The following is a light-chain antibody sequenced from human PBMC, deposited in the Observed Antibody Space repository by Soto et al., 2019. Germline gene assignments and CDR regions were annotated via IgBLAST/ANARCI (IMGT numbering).Light chain of an antibody. CDR1: QGISSY. J-gene: IGKJ4*01. CDR2: AAS. V-gene: IGKV1-9*01. CDR3: QQLKRYPLS. Sequence: IQLTQSPSSLSASIGDRVTITCRASQGISSYLAWYRQKAGKAPELLIEAASTLQSGVPSRFSGSGSGTDFALTISSLQPEDFATYYCQQLKRYPLSFGGGTKVENK.